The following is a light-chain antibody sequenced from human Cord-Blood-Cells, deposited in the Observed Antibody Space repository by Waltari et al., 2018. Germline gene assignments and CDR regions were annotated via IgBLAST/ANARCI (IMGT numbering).Light chain of an antibody. CDR3: QQYDNLPYT. V-gene: IGKV1-33*01. Sequence: DIQMTHSPSSLSASVGASVTITCQASQDISNYLNWYQQKPGKAPTLLIYDASNLETGVPSRFSGSGSGTDFTFTISSLQPEDIATYYCQQYDNLPYTFGQGTKLEIK. CDR1: QDISNY. J-gene: IGKJ2*01. CDR2: DAS.